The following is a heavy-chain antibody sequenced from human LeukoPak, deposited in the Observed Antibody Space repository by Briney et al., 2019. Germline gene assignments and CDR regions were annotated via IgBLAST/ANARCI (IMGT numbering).Heavy chain of an antibody. CDR3: ARGRDDCSSTSCYTGVYYYYYGMDA. D-gene: IGHD2-2*02. CDR1: GYTFTSYD. Sequence: GASVKVSCKASGYTFTSYDINWVRQATGQGLEWMGWMNPNSGNTGYAQKFQGRVTMTRNTSISTAYMELSSLRSEDTAVYYCARGRDDCSSTSCYTGVYYYYYGMDAWGQGATVTVSS. V-gene: IGHV1-8*01. CDR2: MNPNSGNT. J-gene: IGHJ6*02.